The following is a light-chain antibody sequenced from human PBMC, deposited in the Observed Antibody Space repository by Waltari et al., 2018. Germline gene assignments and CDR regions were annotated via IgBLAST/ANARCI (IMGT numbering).Light chain of an antibody. CDR1: QSVGKY. V-gene: IGKV3-20*01. CDR2: DAS. Sequence: EIVLTQSPGTLSLSPGERATLSCRASQSVGKYLVWYQQKPGQAPRLLIYDASTRATGIPDRFSGSGSGTDFSLTISRLEPEDFAVDYCQKYVNLPATFGQGTRVEIK. J-gene: IGKJ1*01. CDR3: QKYVNLPAT.